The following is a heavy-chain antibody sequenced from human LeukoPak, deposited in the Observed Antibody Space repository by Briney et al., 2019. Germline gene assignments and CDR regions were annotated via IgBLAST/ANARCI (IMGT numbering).Heavy chain of an antibody. V-gene: IGHV4-31*03. CDR2: IYYSGST. D-gene: IGHD2-21*01. CDR3: ARVHKLLSMDV. CDR1: GGSIISGDYY. J-gene: IGHJ6*02. Sequence: TPSETLSFTCTVSGGSIISGDYYWSWIRQHPGKSLERVGYIYYSGSTYYNPSLKSRVTISVDTTKNQYSLKLSSVTAADTAVYYCARVHKLLSMDVWGQGTTITVSS.